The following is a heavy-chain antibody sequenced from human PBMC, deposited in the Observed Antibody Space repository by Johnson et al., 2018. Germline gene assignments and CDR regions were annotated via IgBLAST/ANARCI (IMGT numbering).Heavy chain of an antibody. CDR3: ASLRGDFDFSGGRKLFFYDDMAV. V-gene: IGHV1-8*01. CDR1: GYTFTSYD. D-gene: IGHD3-3*01. Sequence: QVQLVQSGAEVKKPGASVKVSCKASGYTFTSYDINWVRQATGQGLEWLGWMNPNSGNTDYAQKFQGIVSMTRNTSINTAYMELSSLRSEDTAVYYWASLRGDFDFSGGRKLFFYDDMAVWGQGTTVTVSS. CDR2: MNPNSGNT. J-gene: IGHJ6*02.